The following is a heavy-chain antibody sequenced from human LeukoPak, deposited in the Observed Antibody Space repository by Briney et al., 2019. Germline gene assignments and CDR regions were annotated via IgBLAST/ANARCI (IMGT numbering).Heavy chain of an antibody. Sequence: SETLSLTCAVYGGSFSGYYWSWIRQPPGKGLEWIGEINHSGSTNYNPSLKSRVTISVGTSKNQFSLKLSSVTAADTAVYYCASLGLYDYVWGSYRNYYYYYYMDVWGKGTTVTVSS. CDR2: INHSGST. J-gene: IGHJ6*03. V-gene: IGHV4-34*01. D-gene: IGHD3-16*02. CDR1: GGSFSGYY. CDR3: ASLGLYDYVWGSYRNYYYYYYMDV.